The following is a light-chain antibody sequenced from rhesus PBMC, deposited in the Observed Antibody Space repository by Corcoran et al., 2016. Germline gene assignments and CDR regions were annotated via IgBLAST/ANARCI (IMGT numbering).Light chain of an antibody. CDR3: QQYYSSPYS. CDR2: WAS. Sequence: DIVMTQSPDSLAVSLGERVTINCKSSQRLLYSSNNKSYLAWYQQKPGQAPKLFIYWASTRESGVPNRFSGSGSGTDFTLTISGLQAEDVAVYYCQQYYSSPYSFGQGTKVEIK. V-gene: IGKV4-1*01. J-gene: IGKJ2*01. CDR1: QRLLYSSNNKSY.